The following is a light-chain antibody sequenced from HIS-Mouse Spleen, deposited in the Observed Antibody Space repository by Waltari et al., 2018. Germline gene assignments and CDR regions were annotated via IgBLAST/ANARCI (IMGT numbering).Light chain of an antibody. CDR3: QVWDSSSDHYV. J-gene: IGLJ1*01. Sequence: SYVLTQPPSVSVAPGKTARITCGGNNIGSKSVHWYKQKPGKAPVLVVYDDSDRPYGIPGRFAGSNSGNTATLTISRVEAGDEADYYCQVWDSSSDHYVFGTGTKVTVL. CDR1: NIGSKS. V-gene: IGLV3-21*03. CDR2: DDS.